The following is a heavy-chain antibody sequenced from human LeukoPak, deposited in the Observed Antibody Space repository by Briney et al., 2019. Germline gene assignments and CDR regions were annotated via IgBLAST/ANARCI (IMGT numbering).Heavy chain of an antibody. CDR2: TYYRSKWYN. Sequence: SQTLSLTCAISGDSVSSNSAAWNWIRQSPSRGLEWLGRTYYRSKWYNDYAVSVKSRITINPDTSKNQFSLQLNSVPPEDTAVCYCARVGYCSSTSCYDNWFDPWGQGTLVTVSS. CDR3: ARVGYCSSTSCYDNWFDP. CDR1: GDSVSSNSAA. J-gene: IGHJ5*02. V-gene: IGHV6-1*01. D-gene: IGHD2-2*01.